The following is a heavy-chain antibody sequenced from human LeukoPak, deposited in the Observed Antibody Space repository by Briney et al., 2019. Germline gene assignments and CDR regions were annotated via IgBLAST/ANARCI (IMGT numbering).Heavy chain of an antibody. CDR1: GFSLSTSGMC. CDR3: ARCLWFGEGYNWFDS. D-gene: IGHD3-10*01. CDR2: IDWDDDK. V-gene: IGHV2-70*01. J-gene: IGHJ5*01. Sequence: SGPALVKPTQTLTLTCTFSGFSLSTSGMCVSWIRQPPGKALEWLALIDWDDDKYYSTSLKTRLTISKDTSKNQVVLTMTNMDPVDTATYYCARCLWFGEGYNWFDSWGQGTLVTVSS.